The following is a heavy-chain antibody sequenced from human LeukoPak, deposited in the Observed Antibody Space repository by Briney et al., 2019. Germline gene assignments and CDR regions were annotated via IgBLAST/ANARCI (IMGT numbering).Heavy chain of an antibody. D-gene: IGHD4-17*01. J-gene: IGHJ5*02. CDR3: AMMDYGSLGTFDP. CDR2: IYYSGST. CDR1: GGSISSGDYY. V-gene: IGHV4-30-4*01. Sequence: SETLSLTCTVSGGSISSGDYYWSWIRQPPGKGLEWIGYIYYSGSTYYNPSLKSRVTISVDTSKNQFSLKLSSVTAADTAVYYCAMMDYGSLGTFDPWGQGTLVTVSS.